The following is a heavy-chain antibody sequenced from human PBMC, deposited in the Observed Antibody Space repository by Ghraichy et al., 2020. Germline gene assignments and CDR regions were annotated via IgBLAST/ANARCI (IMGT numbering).Heavy chain of an antibody. Sequence: SQTLSLTCAISGDSVSSNSAAWNWIRQSPSRGLEWLGRTYYRSKWYNDYAVSVKSRITINPDTSKNQFSLQLNSVTPEDTAVYYCARAYSSGWYGSGLYYFNYWGQGALVTVSS. CDR2: TYYRSKWYN. CDR3: ARAYSSGWYGSGLYYFNY. D-gene: IGHD6-19*01. V-gene: IGHV6-1*01. CDR1: GDSVSSNSAA. J-gene: IGHJ4*02.